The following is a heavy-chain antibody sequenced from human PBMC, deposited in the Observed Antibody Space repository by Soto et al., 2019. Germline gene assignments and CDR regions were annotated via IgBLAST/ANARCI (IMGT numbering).Heavy chain of an antibody. Sequence: QVQLVQSGAEVKKPGASVKVSCKASGYTFTSYAMHWVRQAPGQRLEWMGWINAGNGNTKYSQKFQGRVTITRDTSASTAYMELSSLRSEDTAGYYCARGYFDWLLAENYFDYWGQGTLVTVSS. J-gene: IGHJ4*02. CDR2: INAGNGNT. CDR3: ARGYFDWLLAENYFDY. V-gene: IGHV1-3*01. D-gene: IGHD3-9*01. CDR1: GYTFTSYA.